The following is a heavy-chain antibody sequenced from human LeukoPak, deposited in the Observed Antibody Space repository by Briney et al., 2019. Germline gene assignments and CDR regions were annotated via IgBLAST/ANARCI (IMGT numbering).Heavy chain of an antibody. Sequence: ASVKVSCKASGYTFTSYGISWVRQAPGQGLEWMGWISAYNGNTNYAQKLQGRVTMTTDTSTSTAYMELRSLRSDDTAVYYCARDMGPTVTFYYYYYGMDVSGQGTTVTVSS. D-gene: IGHD4-17*01. CDR1: GYTFTSYG. J-gene: IGHJ6*02. V-gene: IGHV1-18*01. CDR2: ISAYNGNT. CDR3: ARDMGPTVTFYYYYYGMDV.